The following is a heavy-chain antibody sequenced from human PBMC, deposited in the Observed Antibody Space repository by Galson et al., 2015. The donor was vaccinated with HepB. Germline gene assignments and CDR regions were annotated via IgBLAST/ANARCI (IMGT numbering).Heavy chain of an antibody. D-gene: IGHD4/OR15-4a*01. Sequence: LRLSCAASRFTFSNYNMNWVRQAPGKGLEWVANIKQDGTEKYYGDSVKGRFTISRDNAKNSLSLQMNSLRAEDTAVYYCARDQDPGARPLWYFDLWGRGPLVTVSS. J-gene: IGHJ2*01. V-gene: IGHV3-7*01. CDR2: IKQDGTEK. CDR3: ARDQDPGARPLWYFDL. CDR1: RFTFSNYN.